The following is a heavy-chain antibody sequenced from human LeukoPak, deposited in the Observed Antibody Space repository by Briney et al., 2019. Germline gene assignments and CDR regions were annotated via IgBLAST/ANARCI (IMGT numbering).Heavy chain of an antibody. J-gene: IGHJ3*02. CDR1: GGSLNGHY. CDR2: IYYSGST. CDR3: ARPGVGSGRYGAFDI. Sequence: SETLSLTCAVYGGSLNGHYWSWIRQPPGKGLEWIGYIYYSGSTNYNPSLKSRVTISVDTSKNQFSLKLSSVTAADTAVYYCARPGVGSGRYGAFDIWGQGTMVTVSS. V-gene: IGHV4-59*08. D-gene: IGHD5-18*01.